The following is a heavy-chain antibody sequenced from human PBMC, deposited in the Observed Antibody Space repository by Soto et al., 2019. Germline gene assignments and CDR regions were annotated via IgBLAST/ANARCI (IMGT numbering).Heavy chain of an antibody. V-gene: IGHV1-69*01. D-gene: IGHD4-4*01. Sequence: QVQLVQSGAEVKKPGSSVKVSCKASGGTFSSYAISWVRQAPGQGLEWMGGIIPIFGTANYAQKVQGRVTITADESTSTAYMELSSLRSEDTAVYYCARLAREVTTSYYYYGMDVWGQGTTVTVSS. J-gene: IGHJ6*02. CDR2: IIPIFGTA. CDR3: ARLAREVTTSYYYYGMDV. CDR1: GGTFSSYA.